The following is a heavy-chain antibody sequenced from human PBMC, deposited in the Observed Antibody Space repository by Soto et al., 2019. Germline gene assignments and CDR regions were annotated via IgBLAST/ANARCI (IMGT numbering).Heavy chain of an antibody. CDR3: ARGGEWRAVAGHFDY. J-gene: IGHJ4*02. V-gene: IGHV1-18*01. CDR2: ISAYNGNT. CDR1: GYTFTNYG. Sequence: GASMKVSCKASGYTFTNYGISWVRQAPGQGLEWMGWISAYNGNTNYAQKLQGRVTMTTDTSTSTAYMELRSLRSDDTAVYYCARGGEWRAVAGHFDYWGQGTLVTVSS. D-gene: IGHD6-19*01.